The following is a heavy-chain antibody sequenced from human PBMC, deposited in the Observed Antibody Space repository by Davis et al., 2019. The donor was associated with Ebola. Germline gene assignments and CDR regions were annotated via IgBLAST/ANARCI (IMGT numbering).Heavy chain of an antibody. J-gene: IGHJ4*02. Sequence: ASVKVSCKASGYTFTSYYMHWVRQAPGQGLEWMGIINPSGGSTSYAQKFQGRVTMTRDTSTSTVYMELSSLRSEDTAVYYCAVAPRLTYYDFWSGYWPQNGLDYWGQGTLVTVSS. D-gene: IGHD3-3*01. CDR2: INPSGGST. CDR1: GYTFTSYY. CDR3: AVAPRLTYYDFWSGYWPQNGLDY. V-gene: IGHV1-46*01.